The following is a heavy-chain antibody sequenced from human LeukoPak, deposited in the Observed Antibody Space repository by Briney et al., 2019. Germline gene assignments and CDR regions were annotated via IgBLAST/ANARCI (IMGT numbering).Heavy chain of an antibody. D-gene: IGHD6-13*01. J-gene: IGHJ4*02. CDR2: ISGSAGGT. CDR1: GFTFSSYA. Sequence: PGGSLGLSCAASGFTFSSYAMSWVRQAPGKGLEWVSAISGSAGGTYYADSVKGRFTISRDNSKNTLYLQMNSLRAEDTAVYYCAKSASKAYDYWGQGTLVTVSS. CDR3: AKSASKAYDY. V-gene: IGHV3-23*01.